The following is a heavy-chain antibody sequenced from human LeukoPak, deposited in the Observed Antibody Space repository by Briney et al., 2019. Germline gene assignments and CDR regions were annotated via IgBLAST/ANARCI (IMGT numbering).Heavy chain of an antibody. D-gene: IGHD6-13*01. CDR2: ISGSGGST. Sequence: GGSLRLSCAASGFTFSSYAMSWVRQVPGKGLEWVSAISGSGGSTYYADSVKGRFTISRDNSKNTLYLQMNSLRAEDTAVYYCAKTPGIAAAGTVDYWGQGTLVTVSS. CDR3: AKTPGIAAAGTVDY. J-gene: IGHJ4*02. CDR1: GFTFSSYA. V-gene: IGHV3-23*01.